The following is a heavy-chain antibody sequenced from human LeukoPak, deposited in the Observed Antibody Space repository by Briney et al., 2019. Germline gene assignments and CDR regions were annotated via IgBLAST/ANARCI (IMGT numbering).Heavy chain of an antibody. CDR2: ISKDGSDK. D-gene: IGHD6-19*01. Sequence: GGSLRLSCAASGFTFSSYAIHWVRQAPGKGLEWMAVISKDGSDKYYADSVKGRFTISRDNSRNTLFLHMNSLGGEDTAVYYCARVPDSSGWAGDYWGQGTLVTVSS. CDR3: ARVPDSSGWAGDY. V-gene: IGHV3-30*04. CDR1: GFTFSSYA. J-gene: IGHJ4*02.